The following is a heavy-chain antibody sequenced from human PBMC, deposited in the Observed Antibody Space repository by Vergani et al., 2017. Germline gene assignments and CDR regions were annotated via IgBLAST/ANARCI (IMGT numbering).Heavy chain of an antibody. Sequence: QVQLQQWGAGLLKPSETLSLICAVYGGSFSGYYWSWIRQPPGKGLEWNGSIYYSGSTYYNPSLKSRVTLSVDTSKNQFSLKLSSVTAADTAVYYCARLQGYGDYPWYFDYWGQGTLVTVSS. J-gene: IGHJ4*02. V-gene: IGHV4-34*01. CDR3: ARLQGYGDYPWYFDY. CDR2: IYYSGST. CDR1: GGSFSGYY. D-gene: IGHD4-17*01.